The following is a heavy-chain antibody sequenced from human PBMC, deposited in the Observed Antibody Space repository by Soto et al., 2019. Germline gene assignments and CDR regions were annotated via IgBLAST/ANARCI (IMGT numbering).Heavy chain of an antibody. D-gene: IGHD4-17*01. CDR3: ATIGDRDGCDI. V-gene: IGHV3-21*06. CDR1: GFTFSTYN. CDR2: ISTSGSYI. Sequence: EVQLVESGGGLVTPEESLRLSCAASGFTFSTYNMKWVRQAPGKGLEWVSSISTSGSYIFYAGSVRGRFTIFRDDAKNSLHLQMNSLRAEDTAVYYCATIGDRDGCDIWGQGTTVIVSS. J-gene: IGHJ3*02.